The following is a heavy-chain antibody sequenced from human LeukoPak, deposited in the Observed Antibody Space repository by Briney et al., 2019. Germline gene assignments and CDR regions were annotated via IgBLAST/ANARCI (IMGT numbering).Heavy chain of an antibody. V-gene: IGHV1-2*02. CDR3: ARAVLDAFDI. CDR2: INPNSGGT. D-gene: IGHD3-10*01. CDR1: GYTFTGYY. Sequence: ASVTVSCKASGYTFTGYYIHWARQAPGQGLEWMGWINPNSGGTNYTQKFQGRVTMTRDTSISTAYMELSRLRSDDTAVYYCARAVLDAFDIWGQGTMVTVSS. J-gene: IGHJ3*02.